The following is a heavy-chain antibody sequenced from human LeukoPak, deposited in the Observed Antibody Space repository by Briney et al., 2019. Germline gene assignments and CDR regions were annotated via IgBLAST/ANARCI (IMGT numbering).Heavy chain of an antibody. Sequence: ASVKVSCKASGYTFTSYAMNWVRQAPGQGLEWMGWINTNTGNPTYAQGFTGRFVFSLDTSVSTAYLQISSLKAEDTAVYYCARGSSEWELAYNWFDPWGQGTLVTVSS. CDR3: ARGSSEWELAYNWFDP. J-gene: IGHJ5*02. V-gene: IGHV7-4-1*02. D-gene: IGHD1-26*01. CDR2: INTNTGNP. CDR1: GYTFTSYA.